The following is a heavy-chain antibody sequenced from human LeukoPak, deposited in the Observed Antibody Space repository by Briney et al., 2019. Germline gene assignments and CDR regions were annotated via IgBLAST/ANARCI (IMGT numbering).Heavy chain of an antibody. CDR3: ARSEERPY. Sequence: SVKVSCTASVGAVSSYTITWVPQAPGQGLEWMGRIIPILGIANYAQKLQGRVTITADKSTSTAYMELSSLRSEDTAVYYCARSEERPYWGQGTLVTVSS. CDR1: VGAVSSYT. J-gene: IGHJ4*02. V-gene: IGHV1-69*02. CDR2: IIPILGIA.